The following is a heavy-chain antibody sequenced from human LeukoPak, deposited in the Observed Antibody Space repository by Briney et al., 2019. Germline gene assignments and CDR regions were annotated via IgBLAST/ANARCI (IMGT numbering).Heavy chain of an antibody. D-gene: IGHD3-10*01. CDR2: ISSSSSYI. CDR1: GFTFSSYN. J-gene: IGHJ3*02. V-gene: IGHV3-21*01. CDR3: ARVRVRDAFDI. Sequence: GGPLRLSCAASGFTFSSYNMNWVRQAPGKGLEWVSSISSSSSYIYYADSVKGRFTISRDNAKNSLYLQMNSLRAEDTAVYYCARVRVRDAFDIWGQGTMVTVSS.